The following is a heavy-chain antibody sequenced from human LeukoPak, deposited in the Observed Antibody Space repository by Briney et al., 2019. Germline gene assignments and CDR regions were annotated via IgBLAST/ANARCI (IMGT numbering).Heavy chain of an antibody. CDR1: GGSFSGYY. CDR3: ARSTRYSYRPLLGY. CDR2: INHSGST. Sequence: PSETLSLTCAVYGGSFSGYYWSWIRQPPGKALEWIGEINHSGSTNYNPSLTSRVTISVDTSKNQFSLKLISVTAADTAVYYCARSTRYSYRPLLGYWGQGTLVTVSS. J-gene: IGHJ4*02. D-gene: IGHD5-18*01. V-gene: IGHV4-34*01.